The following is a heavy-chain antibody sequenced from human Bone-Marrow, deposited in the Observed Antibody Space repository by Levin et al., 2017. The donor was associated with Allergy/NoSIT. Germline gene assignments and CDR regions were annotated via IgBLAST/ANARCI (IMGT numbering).Heavy chain of an antibody. J-gene: IGHJ6*02. CDR2: IYTSGST. V-gene: IGHV4-4*07. Sequence: PSETLSLTCTVSGGSISSYYWSWIRQPAGKGLEWIGRIYTSGSTNYNPSLKSRVTMSVDTSKNQFSLKLSSVTAADTAVYYCARGRIAVAGTRPEYSGSLPYYYDYGMDGWGQGTTVTVSS. D-gene: IGHD6-19*01. CDR1: GGSISSYY. CDR3: ARGRIAVAGTRPEYSGSLPYYYDYGMDG.